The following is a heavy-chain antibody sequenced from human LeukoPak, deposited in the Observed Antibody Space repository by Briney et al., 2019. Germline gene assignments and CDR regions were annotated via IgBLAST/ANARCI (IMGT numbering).Heavy chain of an antibody. V-gene: IGHV1-18*04. CDR2: ISAYNGNT. CDR1: GYTFTSYG. Sequence: ASVKVSCKASGYTFTSYGISWVRQAPGQGLEWVGWISAYNGNTNYAQKLQGRVTMTTDTSTSTAYMELRSLRSDDTAVYYCARARLWFGELSLPFDPWGQGTLVTVSS. CDR3: ARARLWFGELSLPFDP. D-gene: IGHD3-10*01. J-gene: IGHJ5*02.